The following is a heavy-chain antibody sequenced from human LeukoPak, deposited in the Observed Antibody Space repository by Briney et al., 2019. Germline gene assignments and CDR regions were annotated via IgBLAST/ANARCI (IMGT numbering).Heavy chain of an antibody. CDR3: AKDRCSNGIGCYYYYMDV. V-gene: IGHV3-21*01. J-gene: IGHJ6*03. D-gene: IGHD2-8*01. CDR1: GFSFSSYS. CDR2: ITTSSSYI. Sequence: GGSLRPSCAASGFSFSSYSMNWVRQAPGKGLEWVSSITTSSSYIYYADSVKSRFSISRDSSKNILNLQMNSLRGDDTAVYYCAKDRCSNGIGCYYYYMDVWGKGTTVTVYS.